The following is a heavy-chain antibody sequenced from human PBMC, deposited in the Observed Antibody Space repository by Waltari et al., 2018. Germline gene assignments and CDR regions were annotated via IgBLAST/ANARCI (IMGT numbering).Heavy chain of an antibody. V-gene: IGHV3-7*03. Sequence: EAQLMESGEGLVQPGGSLRLSCRGSGFGLSAHWMTWVRRAPGKGLEWVANIKWDGSAAWYAESMSGRFIISRDNAKNSVFLQMSSPTADDTATYYCARGSAAYVRFWDLWGQGTVVTVSS. D-gene: IGHD3-10*02. CDR1: GFGLSAHW. J-gene: IGHJ5*02. CDR2: IKWDGSAA. CDR3: ARGSAAYVRFWDL.